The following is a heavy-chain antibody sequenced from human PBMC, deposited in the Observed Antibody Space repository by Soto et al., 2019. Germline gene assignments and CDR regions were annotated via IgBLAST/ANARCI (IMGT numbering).Heavy chain of an antibody. CDR1: GISFDDYA. D-gene: IGHD2-8*01. V-gene: IGHV3-9*01. J-gene: IGHJ4*02. CDR2: INWDSGDI. CDR3: DKDTAPGFYDANGHLDY. Sequence: GWSLRLSCVVSGISFDDYAMHWVRQVPGKGLEWVSGINWDSGDIGYADSVKGRFTISRDSAKNSLYLQMNSLKTEDKALYYCDKDTAPGFYDANGHLDYWGQGT.